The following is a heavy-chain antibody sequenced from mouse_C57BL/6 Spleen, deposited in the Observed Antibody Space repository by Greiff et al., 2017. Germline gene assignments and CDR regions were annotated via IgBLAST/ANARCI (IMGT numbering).Heavy chain of an antibody. CDR2: IDPEDGET. CDR1: GFNIKDYY. V-gene: IGHV14-2*01. D-gene: IGHD1-1*01. Sequence: VQLKESGAELVKPGASVKLSCTASGFNIKDYYMHWVKQRTEQGLEWIGRIDPEDGETKYAPKFQGKATITADTSSNTAYLQLSSLTSEDTAVYYCARRDGSSYGYFDVWGTGTTVTVAS. CDR3: ARRDGSSYGYFDV. J-gene: IGHJ1*03.